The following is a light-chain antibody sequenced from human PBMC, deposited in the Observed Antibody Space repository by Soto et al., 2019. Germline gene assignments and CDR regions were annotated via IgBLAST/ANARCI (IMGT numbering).Light chain of an antibody. CDR2: DVT. J-gene: IGLJ1*01. Sequence: QSVLTQPRSVSGPPGQSVTISCTGTSSDFGGYDFVSWYQQHPAKAPKLIIFDVTKRPSGVPDRFSGSKSGNTASLTISGLQAEDEADYYCCSFAGSYTLYVFGTGTKVTVL. CDR3: CSFAGSYTLYV. V-gene: IGLV2-11*01. CDR1: SSDFGGYDF.